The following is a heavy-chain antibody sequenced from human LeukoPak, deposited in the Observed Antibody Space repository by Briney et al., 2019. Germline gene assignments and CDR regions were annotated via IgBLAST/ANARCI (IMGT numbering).Heavy chain of an antibody. J-gene: IGHJ4*02. V-gene: IGHV1-46*01. D-gene: IGHD3-22*01. Sequence: ASVKVSCKASGYTFTSYYMYWVRQAPGQGSEWMGIINPNRGSTSYAQKFQGRVTMTRDMSTSTVYMELSSLRSEDTAVYYCATGGHVRVYDSSAYYGHYWGQGTLVTVSS. CDR2: INPNRGST. CDR1: GYTFTSYY. CDR3: ATGGHVRVYDSSAYYGHY.